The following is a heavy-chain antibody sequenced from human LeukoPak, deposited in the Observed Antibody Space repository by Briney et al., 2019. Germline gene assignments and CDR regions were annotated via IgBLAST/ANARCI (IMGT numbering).Heavy chain of an antibody. CDR3: ARGEYYDSSGYYYGANFGY. V-gene: IGHV3-48*03. J-gene: IGHJ4*02. D-gene: IGHD3-22*01. CDR2: ISSSGSTI. CDR1: GFTFSSYE. Sequence: PGGSLILSCAASGFTFSSYEMNWVRQAPGKGLEWVSYISSSGSTIYYADSVKGRFTISRDNAKNSLYLQMNSLRAEDTAVYYCARGEYYDSSGYYYGANFGYWGQGTLVTVSS.